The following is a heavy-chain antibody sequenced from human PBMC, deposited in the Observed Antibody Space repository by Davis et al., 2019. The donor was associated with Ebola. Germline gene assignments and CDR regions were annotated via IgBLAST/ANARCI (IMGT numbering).Heavy chain of an antibody. D-gene: IGHD4/OR15-4a*01. CDR2: LGTSADT. CDR1: GFIFSTYV. Sequence: GESLKISCAASGFIFSTYVMSWVRQAPGKGLEWVSTLGTSADTYYADSVKGRFTISRDNSKNTLYLQMNSLRAEDTAVYYCAKGLHVSMVRYFDSWGQGTLVTVSS. V-gene: IGHV3-23*01. J-gene: IGHJ4*02. CDR3: AKGLHVSMVRYFDS.